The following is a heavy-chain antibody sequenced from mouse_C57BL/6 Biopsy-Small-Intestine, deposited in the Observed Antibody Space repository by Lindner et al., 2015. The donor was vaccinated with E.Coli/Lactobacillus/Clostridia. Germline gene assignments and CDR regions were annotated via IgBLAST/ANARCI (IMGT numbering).Heavy chain of an antibody. Sequence: SVKVSCKTSGYSFDSYGISWVRQAPGQGLEWMGWISGFNGNTNYAQNFQGRFTMTTDTSTNTAYMELRSLRSDDTAVYYCARDSDYHGSGSYEYWGQGTLVTVS. D-gene: IGHD1-1*02. CDR3: ARDSDYHGSGSYEY. CDR1: GYSFDSYG. V-gene: IGHV1-4*01. CDR2: ISGFNGNT. J-gene: IGHJ3*01.